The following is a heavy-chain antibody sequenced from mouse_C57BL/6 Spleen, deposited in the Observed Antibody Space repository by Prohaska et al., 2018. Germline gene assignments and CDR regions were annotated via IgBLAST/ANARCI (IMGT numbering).Heavy chain of an antibody. CDR3: ILTGTGFAY. CDR2: IRNKANNHAT. V-gene: IGHV6-6*01. Sequence: EVKLEESGGGLLNLGGSLKPSCAASGFTFSTAWMAWVRQSPEKGLEWVAEIRNKANNHATYYAESVKGRFTISRDDSKSSVYLQMNSLRAEDTGIYYCILTGTGFAYWGQGTLVTVSA. J-gene: IGHJ3*01. CDR1: GFTFSTAW. D-gene: IGHD4-1*01.